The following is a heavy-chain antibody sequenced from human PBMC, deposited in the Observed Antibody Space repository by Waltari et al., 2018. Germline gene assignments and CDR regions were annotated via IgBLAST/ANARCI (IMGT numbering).Heavy chain of an antibody. Sequence: EVQLVESGGGLVKPGGSLRLSCAASGFTFSSYSMNWVRQAPGKGLEWVSSISSSSSYIYYADSVKGRFTISRDNAKNSLYLQMNSLRAEDTAVYYCAREDLDYGGNSGFDYWGQGTLVTVSS. CDR3: AREDLDYGGNSGFDY. CDR2: ISSSSSYI. J-gene: IGHJ4*02. CDR1: GFTFSSYS. D-gene: IGHD4-17*01. V-gene: IGHV3-21*01.